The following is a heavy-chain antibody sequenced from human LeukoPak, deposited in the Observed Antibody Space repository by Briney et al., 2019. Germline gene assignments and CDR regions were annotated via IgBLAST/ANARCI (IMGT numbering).Heavy chain of an antibody. CDR1: GGTFSSYI. CDR3: ARRTYCGGDCFSAFDI. Sequence: GSSVKVSCKASGGTFSSYIISWVRRAPGQGLEWMGRIIPILGIANYAQKFQGRVTITADKSTSAAYMELSSLRSEGTAVYYCARRTYCGGDCFSAFDIWGQGTMVTVSS. CDR2: IIPILGIA. D-gene: IGHD2-21*02. J-gene: IGHJ3*02. V-gene: IGHV1-69*02.